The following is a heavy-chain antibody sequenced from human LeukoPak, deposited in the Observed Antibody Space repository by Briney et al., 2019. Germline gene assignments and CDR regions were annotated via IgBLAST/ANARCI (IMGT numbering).Heavy chain of an antibody. D-gene: IGHD3-3*01. CDR1: TFTFSRYW. CDR3: ARDRAAFGVVQVGY. Sequence: GGSLRLSCAASTFTFSRYWMHWVRQAPGKGLVWVSRINSDGTNTYYADSVTGRFTISRDNTKNTLYLQMNSLRTEDTAVYYCARDRAAFGVVQVGYWGQGTLVTVSS. V-gene: IGHV3-74*01. J-gene: IGHJ4*02. CDR2: INSDGTNT.